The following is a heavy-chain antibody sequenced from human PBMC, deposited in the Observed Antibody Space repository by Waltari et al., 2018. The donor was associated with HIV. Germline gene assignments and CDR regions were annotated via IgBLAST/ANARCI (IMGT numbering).Heavy chain of an antibody. Sequence: QVQLVQSGAEVKKPGASVKVSCKASGYTFTGYYMHWVRQAPGQGLEWMGWINPNSGGTNYAQKFQGWVTMTRDTSISTAYMELSRLRSDDTAVYYCAREIGEVGQQWLVRSAFDIWGQGTMVTVSS. V-gene: IGHV1-2*04. D-gene: IGHD6-19*01. CDR1: GYTFTGYY. J-gene: IGHJ3*02. CDR2: INPNSGGT. CDR3: AREIGEVGQQWLVRSAFDI.